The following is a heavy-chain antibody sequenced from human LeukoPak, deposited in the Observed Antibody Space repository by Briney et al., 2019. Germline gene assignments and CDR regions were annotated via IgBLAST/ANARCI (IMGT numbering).Heavy chain of an antibody. CDR2: IHTSGST. V-gene: IGHV4-4*07. CDR1: GGSISSYY. Sequence: SETLSLTCTVSGGSISSYYWSWIRQPAGKGLEWIGRIHTSGSTNYNPSLKSRVTMSVDTSKNQCTLKLSSVTAADTAVYYCARVGDYALKDWGQGTLVTVSS. D-gene: IGHD3-16*01. J-gene: IGHJ4*02. CDR3: ARVGDYALKD.